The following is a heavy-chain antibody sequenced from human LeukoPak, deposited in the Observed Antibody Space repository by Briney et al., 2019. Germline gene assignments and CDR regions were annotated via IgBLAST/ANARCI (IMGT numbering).Heavy chain of an antibody. V-gene: IGHV6-1*01. CDR3: TGGGLVRGTLHWFDP. D-gene: IGHD3-10*01. CDR2: IYYRSKWYS. J-gene: IGHJ5*02. CDR1: GDSVSGGSAG. Sequence: SQTLSLTCAISGDSVSGGSAGWNWIRQSPSRGLEWLGRIYYRSKWYSDYVISLKSQITINPDTSRNQFSLQLNSVTHDDTAVYYCTGGGLVRGTLHWFDPWGQGTLVTVSS.